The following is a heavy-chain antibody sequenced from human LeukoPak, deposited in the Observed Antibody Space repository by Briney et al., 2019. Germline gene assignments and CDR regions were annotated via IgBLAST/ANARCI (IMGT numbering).Heavy chain of an antibody. Sequence: SETLSLTCTVSGYSISSGYYWGWIRQPPGKGLEWIGSIYHSGSTYYNPSLKSRVTISVDTSKNQFSLKLSSVTAADTAVYYCAREAGEILSAVAGPWNYYYGMDVWGQGTTVTVSS. V-gene: IGHV4-38-2*02. D-gene: IGHD6-19*01. CDR2: IYHSGST. J-gene: IGHJ6*02. CDR3: AREAGEILSAVAGPWNYYYGMDV. CDR1: GYSISSGYY.